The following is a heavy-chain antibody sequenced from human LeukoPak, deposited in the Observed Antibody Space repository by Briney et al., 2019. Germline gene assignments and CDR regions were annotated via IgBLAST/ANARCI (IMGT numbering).Heavy chain of an antibody. CDR2: IYYSGST. Sequence: SETLSLTCTVSGGSISSSSYYWGWIRQPPGKGLEWIGSIYYSGSTYYNPSLKSRVTISVDTSKNQFSLKLSSVIAADTAVYYCASPIAAAGTGYWGQGTLVTASS. D-gene: IGHD6-13*01. CDR1: GGSISSSSYY. J-gene: IGHJ4*02. CDR3: ASPIAAAGTGY. V-gene: IGHV4-39*01.